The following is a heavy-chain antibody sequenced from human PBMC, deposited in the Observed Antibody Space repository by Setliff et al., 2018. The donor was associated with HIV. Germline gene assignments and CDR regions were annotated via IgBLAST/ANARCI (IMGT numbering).Heavy chain of an antibody. CDR1: GASFTTHY. V-gene: IGHV4-59*11. Sequence: ASETLSLTCTVSGASFTTHYWSLIRQPPGKGLEWIGCISTSGSTNYNPSLKSRVTLSIDMSKNQFSLKLSSVTAADTAVYYCASDIVGYMDVWGNGTTVTVSS. CDR2: ISTSGST. CDR3: ASDIVGYMDV. D-gene: IGHD2-21*01. J-gene: IGHJ6*03.